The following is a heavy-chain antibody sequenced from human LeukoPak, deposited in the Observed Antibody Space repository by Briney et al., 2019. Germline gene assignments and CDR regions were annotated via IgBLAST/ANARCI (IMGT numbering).Heavy chain of an antibody. Sequence: GGSLRLSCVASGFTFSSYAMSWVRQAPGKGLEWVSAISGSGGSTYYADSVKGRFTISRDNSKNTLYLQMNSLRAEDTAVYYCAKDDYYDSSGYYYVSFDYWGQGTLVTVSS. CDR3: AKDDYYDSSGYYYVSFDY. D-gene: IGHD3-22*01. J-gene: IGHJ4*02. CDR1: GFTFSSYA. V-gene: IGHV3-23*01. CDR2: ISGSGGST.